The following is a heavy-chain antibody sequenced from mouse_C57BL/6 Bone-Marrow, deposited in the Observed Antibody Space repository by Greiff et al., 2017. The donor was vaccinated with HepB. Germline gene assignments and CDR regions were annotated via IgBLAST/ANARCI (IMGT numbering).Heavy chain of an antibody. J-gene: IGHJ3*01. D-gene: IGHD1-1*01. CDR1: GYTFTSYW. V-gene: IGHV1-61*01. Sequence: QVQLQQPGAELVRPGSSVKLSCKASGYTFTSYWMDWVKQRPGQGLEWIGNIYPYDSETHYNQKFKDKATLTVDKSSSTAYMQLSSLTSEDSAVYCCAREGILEGFAYWGQGTLVTVSA. CDR3: AREGILEGFAY. CDR2: IYPYDSET.